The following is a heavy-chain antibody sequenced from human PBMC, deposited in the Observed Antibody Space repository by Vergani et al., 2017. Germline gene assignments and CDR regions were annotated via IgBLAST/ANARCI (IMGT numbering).Heavy chain of an antibody. CDR1: GFTFSACL. CDR3: ASLSYDTTPYLQGGYDC. J-gene: IGHJ4*02. Sequence: EVQLLQSGGGVIQPGGSVRLSCAASGFTFSACLMTWVRQAPGKGLEWVSAISARYPSTYYADSVKGRFTISRDNSKNMLYLQMNSLRAEDTAVYYCASLSYDTTPYLQGGYDCWGQGTLVSVSS. CDR2: ISARYPST. V-gene: IGHV3-23*01. D-gene: IGHD3-22*01.